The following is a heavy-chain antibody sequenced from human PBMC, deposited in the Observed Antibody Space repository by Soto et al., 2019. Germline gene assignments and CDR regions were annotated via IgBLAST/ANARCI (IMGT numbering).Heavy chain of an antibody. CDR3: ARDRLMATAGTARHYFGLDV. J-gene: IGHJ6*02. V-gene: IGHV4-31*03. CDR2: IYYSGNT. Sequence: SETLSLTCTVSGGSIRSGGYYWSWVRQNPRRGLEWIGNIYYSGNTYYNPSLKSRLTISVDTSKNQFSLNLSSVTAADTAVYYCARDRLMATAGTARHYFGLDVWGQGTTGTVS. D-gene: IGHD5-18*01. CDR1: GGSIRSGGYY.